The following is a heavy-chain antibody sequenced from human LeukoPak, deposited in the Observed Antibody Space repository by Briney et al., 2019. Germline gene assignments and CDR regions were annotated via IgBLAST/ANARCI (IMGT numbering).Heavy chain of an antibody. J-gene: IGHJ4*02. CDR1: GFTFSNYW. V-gene: IGHV3-7*01. D-gene: IGHD2-8*01. Sequence: GGSLRLSCAASGFTFSNYWMSWVRHVPGKGLEWVANIKPDGMETYYVDSVKGRFTISRDNAKSSLFLQMNSLRAEDTALYYCARDNGLRTVDYWGQGNLVTVSS. CDR2: IKPDGMET. CDR3: ARDNGLRTVDY.